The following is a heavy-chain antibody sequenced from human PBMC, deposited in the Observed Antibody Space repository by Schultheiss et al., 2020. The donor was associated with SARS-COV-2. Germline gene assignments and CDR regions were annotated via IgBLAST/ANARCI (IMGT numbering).Heavy chain of an antibody. J-gene: IGHJ3*01. Sequence: GGSLRLSCAASGFTFSSYWMSWVRQAPGKGLEWVANIKQDGSEKYYVDSVKGRFTISRDNAKNSLYLQMNSLRTEDTALYYCVRGGYFRFGYAFDVWGQGTMVTVSS. D-gene: IGHD5-18*01. CDR2: IKQDGSEK. CDR3: VRGGYFRFGYAFDV. V-gene: IGHV3-7*01. CDR1: GFTFSSYW.